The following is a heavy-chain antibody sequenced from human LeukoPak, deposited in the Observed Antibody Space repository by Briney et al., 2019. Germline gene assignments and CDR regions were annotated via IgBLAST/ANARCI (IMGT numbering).Heavy chain of an antibody. CDR1: GGSMNNYF. J-gene: IGHJ4*02. D-gene: IGHD4-17*01. CDR3: ARALRYFDF. Sequence: SETLPLTCTVSGGSMNNYFWSWIRQPAGKGLEWIGRIYSTGSTNYNVSLKSRVTMSLDTSKNQFSLNLSSVTAADTAVYYCARALRYFDFWGLGTLVTVSS. V-gene: IGHV4-4*07. CDR2: IYSTGST.